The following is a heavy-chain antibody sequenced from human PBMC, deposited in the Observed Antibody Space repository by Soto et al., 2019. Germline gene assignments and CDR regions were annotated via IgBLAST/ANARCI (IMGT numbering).Heavy chain of an antibody. D-gene: IGHD3-22*01. CDR1: GGTFSSYA. J-gene: IGHJ4*02. CDR2: IIPIFGTA. Sequence: QVQLVQSVAEVKKPGSSVKVSCKASGGTFSSYAISWVRPAPGQGLEWMGGIIPIFGTANYAQKFQGRVTITADESTSTAYMELSSLRSEDTAVYYCAREYTMIVVARGYFDYWGQGTLVTVSS. CDR3: AREYTMIVVARGYFDY. V-gene: IGHV1-69*01.